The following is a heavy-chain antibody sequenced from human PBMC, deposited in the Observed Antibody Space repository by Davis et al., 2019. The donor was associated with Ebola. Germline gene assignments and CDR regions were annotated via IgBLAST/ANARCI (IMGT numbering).Heavy chain of an antibody. CDR1: GYTFTSYY. CDR2: IIPILGIA. CDR3: ARERAPNMIVVVKAFQH. Sequence: SVKVSCRASGYTFTSYYMHWVRQAPGQGLEWMGRIIPILGIANYAQKFQGRVTITADKSTSTAYMELSSLRSEDTAVYYCARERAPNMIVVVKAFQHWGQGTLVTV. D-gene: IGHD3-22*01. J-gene: IGHJ1*01. V-gene: IGHV1-69*04.